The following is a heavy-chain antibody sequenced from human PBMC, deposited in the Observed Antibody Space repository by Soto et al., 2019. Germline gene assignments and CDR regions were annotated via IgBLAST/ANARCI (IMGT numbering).Heavy chain of an antibody. CDR2: ILVGGST. Sequence: GSLRLSCAAPGFIFSSYDMSWVRQAPGKGLEWVSTILVGGSTHYEDSVKGRFTISRDRSRNTVYLQMNSLTAGDTAMYYCAKATATGGGAFDICGQGTMVTVS. CDR1: GFIFSSYD. J-gene: IGHJ3*02. CDR3: AKATATGGGAFDI. V-gene: IGHV3-23*01. D-gene: IGHD2-8*02.